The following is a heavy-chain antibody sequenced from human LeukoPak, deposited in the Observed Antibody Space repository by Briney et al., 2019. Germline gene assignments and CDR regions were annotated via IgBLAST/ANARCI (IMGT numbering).Heavy chain of an antibody. CDR2: ISTDASST. J-gene: IGHJ4*02. D-gene: IGHD6-6*01. V-gene: IGHV3-74*01. CDR1: GFTFSSYW. Sequence: PGGSLRLSCAASGFTFSSYWMHWVRQAPGKGLVWVSRISTDASSTTYADSVKGRFTISRDNAKNTLYLQMNSLRADDTAAYYCARVSSSVFYWGQGTLVTVSS. CDR3: ARVSSSVFY.